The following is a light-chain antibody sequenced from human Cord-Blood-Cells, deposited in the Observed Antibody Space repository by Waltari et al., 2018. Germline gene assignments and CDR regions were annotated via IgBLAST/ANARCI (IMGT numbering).Light chain of an antibody. CDR1: QSVSSN. CDR2: GAS. J-gene: IGKJ2*01. CDR3: EQCDNWPPVT. Sequence: EIVMTQSPATLSVSPGERATLSCRASQSVSSNLAWYQQRPDQAPRLLSYGASTRATGIPARFSGSGSGTEFSLTISSLLSEDFAVYYCEQCDNWPPVTFGQRTKLEIK. V-gene: IGKV3-15*01.